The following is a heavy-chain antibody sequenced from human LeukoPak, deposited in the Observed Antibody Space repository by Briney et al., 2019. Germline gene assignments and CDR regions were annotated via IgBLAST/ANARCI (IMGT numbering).Heavy chain of an antibody. J-gene: IGHJ4*02. CDR1: GFTFDDYA. D-gene: IGHD3-10*01. CDR2: ISWNSGSI. CDR3: ARDNIAGSGSSD. V-gene: IGHV3-9*01. Sequence: GGSLRLSCAASGFTFDDYAMHWVRQAPGKGLEWVSGISWNSGSIGYADSVKGRFTISRDNAKNSLYLQMNSLRAEDTAVYYCARDNIAGSGSSDWGQGTLVTVSS.